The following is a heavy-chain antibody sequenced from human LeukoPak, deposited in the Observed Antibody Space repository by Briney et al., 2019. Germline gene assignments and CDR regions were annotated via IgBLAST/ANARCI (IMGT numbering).Heavy chain of an antibody. V-gene: IGHV3-11*05. CDR3: ARETYGRFDY. CDR1: GFTFSDYY. Sequence: GGSLRLSCAASGFTFSDYYMSWIRQAPGKGLEWVSYISSSSTYTDYADSVKGRFTISRDNAKNSLFLQMNSLRAEDTAMYYCARETYGRFDYWGQGTLVAVSS. D-gene: IGHD4-17*01. J-gene: IGHJ4*02. CDR2: ISSSSTYT.